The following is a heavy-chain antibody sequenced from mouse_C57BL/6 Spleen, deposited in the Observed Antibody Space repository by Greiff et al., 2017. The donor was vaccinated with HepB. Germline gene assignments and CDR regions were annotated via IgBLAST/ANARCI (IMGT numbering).Heavy chain of an antibody. J-gene: IGHJ2*01. V-gene: IGHV3-6*01. CDR1: GYSITSGYY. CDR2: ISYDGSN. Sequence: ESGPGLVKPSQSLSLTCSVTGYSITSGYYWNWIRQFPGNKLEWMGYISYDGSNNYNPSLKNRISITRDTSKNQFFLKLNSVTTEDTATYYCARRGPYGSSYWYFDYWGQGTTLTVSS. CDR3: ARRGPYGSSYWYFDY. D-gene: IGHD1-1*01.